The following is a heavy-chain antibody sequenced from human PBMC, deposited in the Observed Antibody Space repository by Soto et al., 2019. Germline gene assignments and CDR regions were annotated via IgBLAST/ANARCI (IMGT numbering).Heavy chain of an antibody. D-gene: IGHD6-19*01. V-gene: IGHV3-30*18. CDR2: VSHDGRNT. CDR1: GFTFSDYA. CDR3: AKGGRQWLVTSDFNY. J-gene: IGHJ4*02. Sequence: VQLVESGGGVVQPGRSLRLSCAASGFTFSDYAMHWVRQAPGKGLEWVAVVSHDGRNTHYADSVKGRFTISRDSSKNTVSREMTSLRAEYTAVYYCAKGGRQWLVTSDFNYWCQGALVTVSS.